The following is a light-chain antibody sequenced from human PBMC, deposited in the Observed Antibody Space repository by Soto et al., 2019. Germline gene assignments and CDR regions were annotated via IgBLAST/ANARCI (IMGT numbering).Light chain of an antibody. CDR1: QSISSW. CDR2: DAS. Sequence: DIQMTQSPSTLSASVGDRVIITCRASQSISSWLAWYQQKPGKAPKLLIYDASNLETGVPSRFSGSGSGTDFTFTISSLQPEDIATYYCQQYSHLITFGQGTRLEI. J-gene: IGKJ5*01. V-gene: IGKV1-5*01. CDR3: QQYSHLIT.